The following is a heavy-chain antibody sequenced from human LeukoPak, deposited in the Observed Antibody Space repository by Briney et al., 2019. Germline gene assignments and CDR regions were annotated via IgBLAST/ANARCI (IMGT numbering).Heavy chain of an antibody. CDR2: INHSGST. V-gene: IGHV4-34*01. J-gene: IGHJ3*02. Sequence: PSETLSLTCAVYGGSFSGYYWSWIRQPPGKGLEWIGEINHSGSTNYNPSLKSRVTISVDTSKNQFSLKLSSVTAADTAVYYCARGRLYYDSSGPGRAFDIWGQGTMVTVSS. CDR3: ARGRLYYDSSGPGRAFDI. D-gene: IGHD3-22*01. CDR1: GGSFSGYY.